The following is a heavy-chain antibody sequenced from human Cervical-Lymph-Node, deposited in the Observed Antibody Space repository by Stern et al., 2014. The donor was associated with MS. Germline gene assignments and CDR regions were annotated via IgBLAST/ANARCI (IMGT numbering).Heavy chain of an antibody. CDR3: VKDVDSSIAVSFDY. J-gene: IGHJ4*02. CDR1: GFTFDDHA. CDR2: ISWNCGSI. V-gene: IGHV3-9*01. D-gene: IGHD6-19*01. Sequence: EVQLVESGGGLVQPGRSLRLSWAASGFTFDDHAMQWVRQTPAKGLEWVAGISWNCGSIAYSATVKGRFPISRDKVKQSLCLPMNSLRPEDTALYYCVKDVDSSIAVSFDYWGQGTPVTVSS.